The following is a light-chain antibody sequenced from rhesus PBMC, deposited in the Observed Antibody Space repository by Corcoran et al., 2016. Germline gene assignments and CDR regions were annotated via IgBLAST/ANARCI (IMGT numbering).Light chain of an antibody. CDR3: QHYSNWPFT. CDR2: GPS. CDR1: QSVSSS. J-gene: IGKJ3*01. V-gene: IGKV3-42*03. Sequence: EIVMTQSPATLSLSPGERATLSCRASQSVSSSLAWYQQKPGQAPRLLIYGPSSRATGIPDRFSGRGSETEFTLTISSLEPKDFAVYYCQHYSNWPFTFGPGTKLDIK.